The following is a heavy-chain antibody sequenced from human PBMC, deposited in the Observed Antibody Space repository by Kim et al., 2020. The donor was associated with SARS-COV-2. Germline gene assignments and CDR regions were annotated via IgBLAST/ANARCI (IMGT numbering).Heavy chain of an antibody. J-gene: IGHJ4*02. V-gene: IGHV1-2*06. CDR2: INPNSGGT. Sequence: ASVKVSCKASGYTFTGYYMHWVRQAPGQGLEWMGRINPNSGGTNYAQKFQGRVTMTRDTSISTAYMELSRLRSDDTAVYYCARGGYSSGWYASWDYWGQGTLVTVSS. CDR3: ARGGYSSGWYASWDY. CDR1: GYTFTGYY. D-gene: IGHD6-19*01.